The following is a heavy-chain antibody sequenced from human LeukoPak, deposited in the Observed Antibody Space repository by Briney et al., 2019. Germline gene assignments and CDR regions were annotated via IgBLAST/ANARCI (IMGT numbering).Heavy chain of an antibody. V-gene: IGHV4-34*01. CDR3: ARARTNYYDSSGYYDGALFDY. Sequence: PSETLSLTCAVYGGSFSGYYWSWIRQPPGKGLEWIGEINHSGSTNYNPSLKSRVTISVDTSENQFSLKLSSVTAADTAVYYCARARTNYYDSSGYYDGALFDYWGQGTLVTVSS. CDR2: INHSGST. J-gene: IGHJ4*02. CDR1: GGSFSGYY. D-gene: IGHD3-22*01.